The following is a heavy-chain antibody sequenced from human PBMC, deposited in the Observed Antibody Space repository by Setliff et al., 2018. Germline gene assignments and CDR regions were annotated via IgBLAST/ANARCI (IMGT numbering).Heavy chain of an antibody. CDR1: GFTFSSYS. J-gene: IGHJ2*01. Sequence: GGSLRLSCAASGFTFSSYSINWVRQAPGKGLEWVSYISSSSNTIYYADSVKGRFTISRDNAKNSLYLRMNSLRAEDTAVYYCARVAGRGRYWYFDLWGRGTLVTVSS. V-gene: IGHV3-48*04. CDR3: ARVAGRGRYWYFDL. CDR2: ISSSSNTI.